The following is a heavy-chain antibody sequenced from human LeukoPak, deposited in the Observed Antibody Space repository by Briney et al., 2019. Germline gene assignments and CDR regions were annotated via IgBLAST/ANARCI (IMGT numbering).Heavy chain of an antibody. CDR2: ISYDGNHK. Sequence: GGSLRPSCAASGFTFSQYAIHWVRQAPGKGLEWVAVISYDGNHKYYADSVKGRFTISSSRDNSKNTLYLQMNSLRAEDTAVYYCPRKYDSSGYFDYWGQGTLVTVSS. D-gene: IGHD3-22*01. CDR1: GFTFSQYA. V-gene: IGHV3-30-3*01. J-gene: IGHJ4*02. CDR3: PRKYDSSGYFDY.